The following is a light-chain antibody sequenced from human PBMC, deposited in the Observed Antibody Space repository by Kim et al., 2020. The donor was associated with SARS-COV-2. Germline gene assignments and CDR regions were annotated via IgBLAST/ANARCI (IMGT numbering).Light chain of an antibody. J-gene: IGLJ3*02. CDR3: QTWGTGPKV. CDR2: LNSDGSH. Sequence: QLVLTQSPSASASLGASVKLTCTLSSGNSSYAIAWHQQQPEKGPRYLMKLNSDGSHSKGDGIPDRFSGSSSGAERYLTISSLQSEDEADYYCQTWGTGPKVFGGGTKVTVL. CDR1: SGNSSYA. V-gene: IGLV4-69*01.